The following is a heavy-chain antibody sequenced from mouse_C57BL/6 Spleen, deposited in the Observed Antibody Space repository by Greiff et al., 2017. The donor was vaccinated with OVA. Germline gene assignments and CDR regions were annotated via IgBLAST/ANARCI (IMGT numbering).Heavy chain of an antibody. CDR3: TPLYYDYDEFAY. CDR1: GFNINDDY. Sequence: VQLQQSGAELVRPGASVKLSCTASGFNINDDYMHWVKQRPEQGLEWIGWIGPENGGTEYASKFQGKATITADTSSNTTYLQLSNLTTEDTAVYYCTPLYYDYDEFAYWGQGTLVTVSA. V-gene: IGHV14-4*01. CDR2: IGPENGGT. D-gene: IGHD2-4*01. J-gene: IGHJ3*01.